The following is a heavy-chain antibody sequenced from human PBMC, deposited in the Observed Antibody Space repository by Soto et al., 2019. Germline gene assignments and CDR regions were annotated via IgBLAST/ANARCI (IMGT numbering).Heavy chain of an antibody. V-gene: IGHV1-8*02. CDR1: GYRFTTYY. CDR3: ARDLRERRRKVRAAAGSHYYYDGMDV. D-gene: IGHD6-13*01. Sequence: GASVKVSCKASGYRFTTYYINWVRQATGQGLEWMGWMNPNSGNTGYAQKFQGRVTMTRNTSISTAYMELSSVRSKDTAVYYCARDLRERRRKVRAAAGSHYYYDGMDVWGEGTTVTGSS. J-gene: IGHJ6*04. CDR2: MNPNSGNT.